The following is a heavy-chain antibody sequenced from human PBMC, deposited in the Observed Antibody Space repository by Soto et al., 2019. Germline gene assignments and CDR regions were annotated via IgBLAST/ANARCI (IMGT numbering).Heavy chain of an antibody. V-gene: IGHV1-2*02. CDR1: VYTFTGYY. J-gene: IGHJ4*02. Sequence: ASVNVSCKASVYTFTGYYMHWVRQAPGQGLEWMGWINPNSGGTNYAQKFQGRVTMTRDTTISTAYMELSRLRSDDTAVYYCARMTYYDFWSGYSYYFDYWGQGTLVTVSS. CDR2: INPNSGGT. CDR3: ARMTYYDFWSGYSYYFDY. D-gene: IGHD3-3*01.